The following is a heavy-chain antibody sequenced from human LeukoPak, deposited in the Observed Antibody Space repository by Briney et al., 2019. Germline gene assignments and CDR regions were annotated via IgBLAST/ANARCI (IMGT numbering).Heavy chain of an antibody. CDR3: ARDRDYYDSSGYNKLRFDY. CDR1: GFTFSSYS. V-gene: IGHV3-48*04. D-gene: IGHD3-22*01. Sequence: GGSLRLSCATSGFTFSSYSMNWVRQAPGKGLEWVSYISSSSSTIYYADSVKGRFTISRDNAKNSLYLQMNSLRAEDTAVYYCARDRDYYDSSGYNKLRFDYWGQGTLVTVSS. J-gene: IGHJ4*02. CDR2: ISSSSSTI.